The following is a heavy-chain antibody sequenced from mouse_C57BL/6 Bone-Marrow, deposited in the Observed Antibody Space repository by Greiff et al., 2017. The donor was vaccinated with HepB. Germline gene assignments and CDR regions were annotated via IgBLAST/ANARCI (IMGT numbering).Heavy chain of an antibody. CDR2: IYPGDGDT. CDR1: GYAFSSSW. D-gene: IGHD1-1*01. CDR3: ARRVYYYGSSYWYFDV. V-gene: IGHV1-82*01. J-gene: IGHJ1*03. Sequence: QVQLKESGPELVKPGASVKISCKASGYAFSSSWMNWVKQRPGKGLEWIGRIYPGDGDTNYNGKFKGKATLTADKSSSTAYMQLSSLTSEDSAVYFCARRVYYYGSSYWYFDVWGTGTTVTVSS.